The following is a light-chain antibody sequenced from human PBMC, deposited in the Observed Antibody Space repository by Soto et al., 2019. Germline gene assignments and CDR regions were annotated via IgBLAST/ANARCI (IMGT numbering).Light chain of an antibody. CDR2: KAS. J-gene: IGKJ3*01. Sequence: DIQMTQSPSTLSASVGDRATITCRASQSISAWLAWYQQKPGKAPKLLIYKASSLESGVPSRFSGSGSGTEFTLTISSLQPDDFATYYCQQLFMYPPTFGPGTKVDIK. V-gene: IGKV1-5*03. CDR1: QSISAW. CDR3: QQLFMYPPT.